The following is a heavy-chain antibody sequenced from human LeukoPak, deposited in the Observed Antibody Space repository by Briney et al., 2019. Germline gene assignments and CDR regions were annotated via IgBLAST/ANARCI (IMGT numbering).Heavy chain of an antibody. D-gene: IGHD3-16*02. CDR3: ARVSSAFGGVIVGYFDY. CDR2: ISYDGSNK. J-gene: IGHJ4*02. CDR1: GFTFSSYA. Sequence: GGSLRLSCAASGFTFSSYAMHWVRQAPGKGLEWVAVISYDGSNKYYADSVKGRFTISRDNSKNTLYLQMNSLRAEDTAVYYCARVSSAFGGVIVGYFDYWGQGTLVTVSS. V-gene: IGHV3-30-3*01.